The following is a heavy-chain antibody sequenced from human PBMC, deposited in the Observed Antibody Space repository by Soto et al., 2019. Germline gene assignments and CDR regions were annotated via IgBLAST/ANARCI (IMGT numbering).Heavy chain of an antibody. CDR3: ERESNSVPKAAFDI. CDR1: GYTFSSYA. Sequence: VSVKFSCQASGYTFSSYAMHWVRQAPGQTLEWMRSINAGNGNTKYSHKFQGRVTITRDTSASTAYMELSSLRSEDTAVSYCERESNSVPKAAFDIWGQGTMVTVSS. J-gene: IGHJ3*02. D-gene: IGHD2-21*01. CDR2: INAGNGNT. V-gene: IGHV1-3*01.